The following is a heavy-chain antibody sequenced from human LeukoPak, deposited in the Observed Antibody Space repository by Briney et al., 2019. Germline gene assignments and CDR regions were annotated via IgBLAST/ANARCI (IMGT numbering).Heavy chain of an antibody. CDR2: INPNSGGT. CDR3: ARDYKNGYFDY. Sequence: GASVKVSCKAYAYTFTGYYVHWVRQAPGQGLEWMGWINPNSGGTNYAQKFQGRVTMTRDTSISTAYMELSRLRSGDTAVYYCARDYKNGYFDYWGQGTLVTVSS. D-gene: IGHD1-1*01. CDR1: AYTFTGYY. J-gene: IGHJ4*02. V-gene: IGHV1-2*02.